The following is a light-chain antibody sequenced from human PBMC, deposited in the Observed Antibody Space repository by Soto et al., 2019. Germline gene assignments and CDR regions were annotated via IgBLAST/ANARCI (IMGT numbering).Light chain of an antibody. V-gene: IGLV1-40*01. J-gene: IGLJ1*01. CDR2: GNS. CDR1: SSNIGAGYD. Sequence: QPVLTQPPSVSGAPGQRVTISCTGSSSNIGAGYDVHWYQQRPGTAPKLLIYGNSNRPSGVPDRFSGSKSGTSASLAITGLQAEDEADYYCQSYDNSLSVYVFGTGTKLTVL. CDR3: QSYDNSLSVYV.